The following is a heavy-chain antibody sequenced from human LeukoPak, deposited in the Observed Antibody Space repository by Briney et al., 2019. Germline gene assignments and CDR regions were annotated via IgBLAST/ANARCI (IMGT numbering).Heavy chain of an antibody. D-gene: IGHD3-16*02. J-gene: IGHJ4*02. CDR2: IKEGGSEK. V-gene: IGHV3-7*02. Sequence: PGGSLRLSCAASGFILSSYWMSWVRQAPGKGLEWVASIKEGGSEKYYVDSVKVRFTISRDSAKNSLYLQMNSLRAEDTAVYYCARGGTGSYRHYYFDYWGQGTLVTVSS. CDR3: ARGGTGSYRHYYFDY. CDR1: GFILSSYW.